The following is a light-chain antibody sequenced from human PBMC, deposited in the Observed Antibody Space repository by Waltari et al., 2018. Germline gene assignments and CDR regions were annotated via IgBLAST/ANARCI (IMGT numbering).Light chain of an antibody. V-gene: IGLV1-51*02. CDR2: DDN. Sequence: QSLLTQPPSLSAAPGQRVTIYCPGTSPTLGGNDGFWYQQFPGKAPRLLIYDDNRRPAGIPDRFSGSKSATSASLAISRLQTGDEADYYCGTWDSSLAVWMFGGGTRLTVL. CDR1: SPTLGGND. J-gene: IGLJ3*02. CDR3: GTWDSSLAVWM.